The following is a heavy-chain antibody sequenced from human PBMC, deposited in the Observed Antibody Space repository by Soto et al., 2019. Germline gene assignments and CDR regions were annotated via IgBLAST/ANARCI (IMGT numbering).Heavy chain of an antibody. J-gene: IGHJ3*02. V-gene: IGHV4-39*01. CDR2: IYYSGST. CDR1: GGSISSSSYY. Sequence: PSETLSLTCTVSGGSISSSSYYWGWIRQPPGKGLEWIGSIYYSGSTNYNPSLKSRVTISVDTSKNQFSLKLSSVTAADTAVYYCARQPDPSYYDILTGYWGFDAFDICGQGTMVTVSS. CDR3: ARQPDPSYYDILTGYWGFDAFDI. D-gene: IGHD3-9*01.